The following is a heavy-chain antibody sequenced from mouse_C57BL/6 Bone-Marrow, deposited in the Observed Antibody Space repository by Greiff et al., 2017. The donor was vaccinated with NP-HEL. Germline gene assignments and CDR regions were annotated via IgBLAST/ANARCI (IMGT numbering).Heavy chain of an antibody. CDR3: AREGYYYGSSYAWFAY. J-gene: IGHJ3*01. Sequence: QVQLQQPGTELVKPGASVKLSCKASGYTFTSYWMHWVKQRPGQGLEWIGNINPSNGGTNYNEKFKSKATLTVDKSSSTAYMQLSSLSSEDSAVYSCAREGYYYGSSYAWFAYWGQGTLVTVSA. D-gene: IGHD1-1*01. V-gene: IGHV1-53*01. CDR2: INPSNGGT. CDR1: GYTFTSYW.